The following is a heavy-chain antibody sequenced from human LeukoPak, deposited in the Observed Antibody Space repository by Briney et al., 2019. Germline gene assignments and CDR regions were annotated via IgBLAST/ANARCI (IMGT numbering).Heavy chain of an antibody. Sequence: GGSLRLSCAASGFTVSSNYMSWVRQAPGKGLEWVSVIYSGGSTYYADSVKGRFTISRDNSKNTLYLQMNSLRAEDTAVYYCARSRAVDGDYAYWGQGTLVTVSS. J-gene: IGHJ4*02. D-gene: IGHD4-17*01. CDR2: IYSGGST. CDR3: ARSRAVDGDYAY. V-gene: IGHV3-66*01. CDR1: GFTVSSNY.